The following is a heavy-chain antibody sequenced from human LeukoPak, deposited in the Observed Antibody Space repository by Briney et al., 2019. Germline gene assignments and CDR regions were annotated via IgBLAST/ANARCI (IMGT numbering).Heavy chain of an antibody. D-gene: IGHD2-15*01. V-gene: IGHV3-73*01. Sequence: PGGSLRLSCAASGFTFSGSAMHWVRQASGKGLEWVGRIRGKANSYATAYAASVKGRFTISRDDSKNTAYLQMNSLKTEDTAVYYCTRGGIGYDSKRYYYYYYYMDVWGKGTTVTVSS. CDR1: GFTFSGSA. CDR3: TRGGIGYDSKRYYYYYYYMDV. CDR2: IRGKANSYAT. J-gene: IGHJ6*03.